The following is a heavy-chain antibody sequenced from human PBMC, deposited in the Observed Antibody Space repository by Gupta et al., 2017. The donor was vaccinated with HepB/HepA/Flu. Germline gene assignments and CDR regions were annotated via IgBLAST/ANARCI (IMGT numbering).Heavy chain of an antibody. J-gene: IGHJ5*02. V-gene: IGHV5-51*01. CDR3: ARHGRPDTVTTSWFDR. Sequence: EVQLVQSGAEVKKPGESLKISCKAFGYRFTNYWIGWVRQMPGKGLEWIGIIYPGDSDVRCGPSFQGQVTFSADKSVNTAYLQWRNLKASDTAIYFCARHGRPDTVTTSWFDRWGQGTLVSVSS. D-gene: IGHD5-18*01. CDR1: GYRFTNYW. CDR2: IYPGDSDV.